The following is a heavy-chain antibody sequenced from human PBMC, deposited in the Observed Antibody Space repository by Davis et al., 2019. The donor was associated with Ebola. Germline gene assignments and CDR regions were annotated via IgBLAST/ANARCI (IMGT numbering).Heavy chain of an antibody. CDR3: AKLRDVWLNVYNMDV. CDR1: GITFSSYG. J-gene: IGHJ6*02. D-gene: IGHD1-1*01. Sequence: GESLKISCVVSGITFSSYGMHWVRQAPGKGLEWVAVVSPEGRDQYYADSVKGRFIVSRDNSKNTLYLQMNSLRADDTAVYYCAKLRDVWLNVYNMDVWSQGTLVTVSS. V-gene: IGHV3-30*18. CDR2: VSPEGRDQ.